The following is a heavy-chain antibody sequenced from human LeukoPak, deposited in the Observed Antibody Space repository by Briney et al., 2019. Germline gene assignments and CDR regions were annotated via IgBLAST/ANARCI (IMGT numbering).Heavy chain of an antibody. J-gene: IGHJ3*02. CDR2: IYHSGST. Sequence: PSETLSLTCAVSGYSISSGYYWGWIRQPPGKGLEWIGGIYHSGSTYYNPSLKSRVTILVDTSKNTFSLKLSSVTAADTAVYYCARVQSYCGGDCYGAFDIWGQGTMVTVSS. CDR1: GYSISSGYY. CDR3: ARVQSYCGGDCYGAFDI. V-gene: IGHV4-38-2*01. D-gene: IGHD2-21*01.